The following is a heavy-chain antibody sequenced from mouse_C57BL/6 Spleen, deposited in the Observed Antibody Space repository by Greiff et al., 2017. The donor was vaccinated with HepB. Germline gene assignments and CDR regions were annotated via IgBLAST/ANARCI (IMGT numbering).Heavy chain of an antibody. CDR3: ASRGDYGSSFACFAY. J-gene: IGHJ3*01. Sequence: QVQLQQPGAELVKPGASVKMSCKASGYTFTSYWITWVKQRPGQGLEWIGDIYPGSGSTNYNEKFKSKATLTVDTSSSTAYMQLSSLTSEDSAVYSCASRGDYGSSFACFAYWGQGTLVTVSA. V-gene: IGHV1-55*01. CDR2: IYPGSGST. CDR1: GYTFTSYW. D-gene: IGHD1-1*01.